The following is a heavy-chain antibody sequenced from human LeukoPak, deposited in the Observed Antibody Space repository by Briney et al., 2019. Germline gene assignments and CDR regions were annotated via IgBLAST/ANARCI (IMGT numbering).Heavy chain of an antibody. CDR1: GYTFTDYY. Sequence: ASVKVSCKASGYTFTDYYTHWARQAPGQGLEWMGLINPNTGGTNYAQKFQGRVTMTRDTSISTAYMELSRLRPDDTAMYYCARGAVYYYDSSGYYYGNGMDVWGQGTTVTVSS. J-gene: IGHJ6*02. CDR2: INPNTGGT. CDR3: ARGAVYYYDSSGYYYGNGMDV. V-gene: IGHV1-2*02. D-gene: IGHD3-22*01.